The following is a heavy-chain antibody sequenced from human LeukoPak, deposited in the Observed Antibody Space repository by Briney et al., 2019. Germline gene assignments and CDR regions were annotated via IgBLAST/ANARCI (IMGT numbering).Heavy chain of an antibody. CDR2: IDYSGTT. V-gene: IGHV4-39*01. D-gene: IGHD2/OR15-2a*01. Sequence: SETLSLTCSVYGASIKSIGYYWGWIPQPPGTGLEWIGNIDYSGTTYYNPSLKSRVTISVDTSKNQFSLKLTSVTDADTALYYCAKNTGSSYYWGQGILVTVSS. CDR3: AKNTGSSYY. J-gene: IGHJ4*02. CDR1: GASIKSIGYY.